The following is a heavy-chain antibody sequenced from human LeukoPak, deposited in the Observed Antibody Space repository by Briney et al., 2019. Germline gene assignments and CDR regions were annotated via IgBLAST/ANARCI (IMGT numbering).Heavy chain of an antibody. CDR2: IYPGDSDT. CDR1: GYSFTTYW. V-gene: IGHV5-51*01. Sequence: GESLKISCKGSGYSFTTYWIGWVRQMPGKGLEWMGIIYPGDSDTRYSPSFQGQVTISADKSISTAYLQWSSLKASDTATYYCARHARDIVATIDYWGQGTLVTVSS. D-gene: IGHD5-12*01. CDR3: ARHARDIVATIDY. J-gene: IGHJ4*02.